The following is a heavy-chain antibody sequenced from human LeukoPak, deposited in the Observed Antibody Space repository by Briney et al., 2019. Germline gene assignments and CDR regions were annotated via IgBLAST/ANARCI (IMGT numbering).Heavy chain of an antibody. V-gene: IGHV3-21*01. CDR2: ISSSSSYI. CDR3: ARGTSGWYYFDY. CDR1: GFTFSSYS. D-gene: IGHD6-19*01. Sequence: GGSLRLSCAASGFTFSSYSMNWVRQAPGKGLEWVSSISSSSSYIYYADSVKGRFTISRDNAKNSLYLQMNSLRAEDTAVYYCARGTSGWYYFDYWGQGTLITVSS. J-gene: IGHJ4*02.